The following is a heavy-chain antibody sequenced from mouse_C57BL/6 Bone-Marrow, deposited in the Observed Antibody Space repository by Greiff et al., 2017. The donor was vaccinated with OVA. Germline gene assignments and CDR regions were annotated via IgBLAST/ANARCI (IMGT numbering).Heavy chain of an antibody. D-gene: IGHD2-4*01. CDR2: IYPGSGST. CDR3: ARGPYDYMDY. J-gene: IGHJ4*01. CDR1: GYTFTSYW. V-gene: IGHV1-55*01. Sequence: QVQLKQSGAELVKPGASVKMSCKASGYTFTSYWITWVKQRPGQGLEWIGDIYPGSGSTNYNEKFKSKATLTVDTSSSTAYMQLSSLTSEDSAVYYCARGPYDYMDYWGQGTSVTVSS.